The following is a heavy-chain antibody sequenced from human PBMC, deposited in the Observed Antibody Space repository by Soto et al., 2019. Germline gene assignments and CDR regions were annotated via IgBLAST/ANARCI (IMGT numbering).Heavy chain of an antibody. CDR3: ARAGGRKYYYGMDV. Sequence: QVQLVQSGAEVKKPGSSVKVSCKASGGTFSSDAISCVLQAPGQGLEWMGGIILIFGTANYAQTFQGRVTISADESTSTAYMELSSLRSEDTAVYYCARAGGRKYYYGMDVWGQGTTVTVSS. CDR2: IILIFGTA. J-gene: IGHJ6*02. CDR1: GGTFSSDA. V-gene: IGHV1-69*01.